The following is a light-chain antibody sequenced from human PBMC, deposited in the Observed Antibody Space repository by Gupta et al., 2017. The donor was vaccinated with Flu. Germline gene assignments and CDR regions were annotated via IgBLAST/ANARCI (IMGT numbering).Light chain of an antibody. CDR3: AAWDDSRSVNWV. J-gene: IGLJ3*02. CDR1: SSNIGSNY. CDR2: RNN. V-gene: IGLV1-47*01. Sequence: QSVLTQPPSASGTPGQRVTISCSGSSSNIGSNYVYWYQQLPGTAPKLLIYRNNQRPSGVPDRFSGSKSGTSASLAVSGLRSEDEADYYCAAWDDSRSVNWVFGGGTKLTVL.